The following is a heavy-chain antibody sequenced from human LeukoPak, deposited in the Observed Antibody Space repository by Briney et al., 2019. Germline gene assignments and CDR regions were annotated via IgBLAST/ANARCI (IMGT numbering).Heavy chain of an antibody. CDR3: ARAYYDFWSGYSNYYYYGMDV. J-gene: IGHJ6*02. D-gene: IGHD3-3*01. CDR2: ISSRSNTI. V-gene: IGHV3-48*01. CDR1: GFSLGSFG. Sequence: GGSLRLSCAASGFSLGSFGMNWVRQAPGRGLEWVSYISSRSNTIYYADSVRGRFTISRDNSKNTLYLQMNSLRAEDTAVYYCARAYYDFWSGYSNYYYYGMDVWGQGTTVTVSS.